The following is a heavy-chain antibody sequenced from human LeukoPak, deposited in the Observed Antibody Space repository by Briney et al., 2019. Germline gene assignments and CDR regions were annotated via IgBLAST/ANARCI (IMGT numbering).Heavy chain of an antibody. CDR1: GFTFSSYW. V-gene: IGHV3-74*01. Sequence: GGSLRLSCAASGFTFSSYWMHWVRQAPGKGLMWVSRINSDGSSTSYADSVKGRFTISRDNAKNTLYLQMNSLRAEDTALYYCARDPIGYSYIDYWGQGTLVTVSS. CDR2: INSDGSST. CDR3: ARDPIGYSYIDY. J-gene: IGHJ4*02. D-gene: IGHD5-18*01.